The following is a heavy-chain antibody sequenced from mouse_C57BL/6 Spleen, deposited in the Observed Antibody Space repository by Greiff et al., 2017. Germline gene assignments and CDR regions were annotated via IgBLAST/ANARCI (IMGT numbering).Heavy chain of an antibody. Sequence: VQLQQSGAELARPGASVKLSCKASGYTFTSYGISWVKQRTGQGLAWIGEIYPRSGNTYYNEKFKGKATRTADKSSSTAYMELRSLKSEDSAVYFCAREDDGYYAMDYWGQGTSVTVSS. D-gene: IGHD2-3*01. CDR3: AREDDGYYAMDY. V-gene: IGHV1-81*01. CDR2: IYPRSGNT. J-gene: IGHJ4*01. CDR1: GYTFTSYG.